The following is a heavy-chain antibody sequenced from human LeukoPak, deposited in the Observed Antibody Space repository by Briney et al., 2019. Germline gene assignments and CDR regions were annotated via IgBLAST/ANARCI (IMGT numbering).Heavy chain of an antibody. Sequence: GGSLRLSCAASGFTFSSYSMNWVRQAPGKGLEWVSSISSSSSYIYCADSVKGRFTISRDNAKNSLYLQMNSLRAEDTAVYYCARVGGRDGYVFDYWGQGTLVTVSS. CDR2: ISSSSSYI. CDR3: ARVGGRDGYVFDY. CDR1: GFTFSSYS. J-gene: IGHJ4*02. V-gene: IGHV3-21*01. D-gene: IGHD5-24*01.